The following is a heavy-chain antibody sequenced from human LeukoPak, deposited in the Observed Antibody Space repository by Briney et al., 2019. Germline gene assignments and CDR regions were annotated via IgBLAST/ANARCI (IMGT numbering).Heavy chain of an antibody. J-gene: IGHJ5*02. V-gene: IGHV2-5*01. CDR2: IFWNDDT. Sequence: SGPTLVNPTQTLTLTCTLSGLSLSTSGVGVGWIRQPPGKALEWLAVIFWNDDTRYSPSLQSRLTITKDTSKNQVVLTMTNLDPVDTATYYCAHRRDDYWGTYRYSFDPWGQGTLVTVSS. CDR3: AHRRDDYWGTYRYSFDP. CDR1: GLSLSTSGVG. D-gene: IGHD3-16*02.